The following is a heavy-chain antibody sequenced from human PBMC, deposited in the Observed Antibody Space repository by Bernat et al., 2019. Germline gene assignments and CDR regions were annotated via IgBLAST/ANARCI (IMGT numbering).Heavy chain of an antibody. V-gene: IGHV4-34*01. CDR2: INHSGST. Sequence: QVQLQQWGAGLLKPSETLSLTCAVYGGSFSGYYWSWIRQPPGKGLEWIGEINHSGSTNYNPSLKSRVTISVDTSKNQFSLKLSSVTAADTAVYYCARGRGGYYTWDYYYYGMDVWGQGTTVTVSS. CDR1: GGSFSGYY. CDR3: ARGRGGYYTWDYYYYGMDV. J-gene: IGHJ6*02. D-gene: IGHD3-3*01.